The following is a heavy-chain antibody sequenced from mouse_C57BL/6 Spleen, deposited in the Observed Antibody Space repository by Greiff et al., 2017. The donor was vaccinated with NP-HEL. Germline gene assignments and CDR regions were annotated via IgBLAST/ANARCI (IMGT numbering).Heavy chain of an antibody. CDR3: ARGGILGRNFAY. Sequence: QVQLQQPGAELVMPGASVKLSCKASGYTFTSYWMHWVKQRPGQGLEWIGEIDPSDSYTNYNQKFKGKSTLTVDKSSSTAYMQLSSLTSEDSAVYYCARGGILGRNFAYWGQGTLVTVSA. J-gene: IGHJ3*01. CDR1: GYTFTSYW. CDR2: IDPSDSYT. D-gene: IGHD3-1*01. V-gene: IGHV1-69*01.